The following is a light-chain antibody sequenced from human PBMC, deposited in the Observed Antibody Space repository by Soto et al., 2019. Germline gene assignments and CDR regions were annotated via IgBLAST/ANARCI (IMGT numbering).Light chain of an antibody. V-gene: IGLV1-40*01. J-gene: IGLJ3*02. CDR2: ANS. CDR3: QSYDSSLSGWV. Sequence: QSVLTQPPSVSGAPGQRVTISCTVSSSNIGAGYDVHWYQHLPGTAPKLLIYANSNRPSGVPDRFSGSKSGTSASLAITGLQAEDEADYYCQSYDSSLSGWVFGGGTKLTVL. CDR1: SSNIGAGYD.